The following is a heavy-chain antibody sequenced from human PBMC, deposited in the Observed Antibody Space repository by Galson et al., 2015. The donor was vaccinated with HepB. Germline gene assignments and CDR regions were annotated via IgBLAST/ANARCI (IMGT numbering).Heavy chain of an antibody. D-gene: IGHD2-2*01. CDR1: GFTFSDYY. V-gene: IGHV3-11*01. CDR2: ISSSGSTI. Sequence: SLRLSCAASGFTFSDYYMSWIRQAPGKGLEWVSYISSSGSTIYYADSVKGRFTISRDNAKNSLYLQMNSLRAEDTAVYYCARDQGLTYCSSTSCYEPELELWGQGTLVTVSS. CDR3: ARDQGLTYCSSTSCYEPELEL. J-gene: IGHJ4*02.